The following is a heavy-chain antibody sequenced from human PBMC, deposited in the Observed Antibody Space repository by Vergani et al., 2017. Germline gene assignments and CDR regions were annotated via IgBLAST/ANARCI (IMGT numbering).Heavy chain of an antibody. CDR2: IHTGGST. J-gene: IGHJ4*02. CDR3: ARSRPYCTSGSCPAI. Sequence: QVKLQESGPGLLKPSQTLSLTCTVSGESIRSGSHYWSWIRQPAGKGPEWIGHIHTGGSTDLNPSFKIRVSISVDTSKSQFSLKLNSLTVADTAVYYCARSRPYCTSGSCPAIWGQGTLVTVSS. CDR1: GESIRSGSHY. V-gene: IGHV4-61*02. D-gene: IGHD2-15*01.